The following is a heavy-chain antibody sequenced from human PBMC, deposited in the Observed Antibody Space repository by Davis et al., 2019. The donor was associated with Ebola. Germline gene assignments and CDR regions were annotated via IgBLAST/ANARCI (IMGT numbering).Heavy chain of an antibody. CDR1: GFTFDDYA. D-gene: IGHD6-13*01. J-gene: IGHJ5*02. CDR2: ITWNSGHI. CDR3: AKDKGSSWYLVALDP. Sequence: SLKISCAASGFTFDDYAMHWVRQAPGKGLEWVSGITWNSGHIGYADSVKGRFTISRDNAKNSLYLQMNSLRVEDTALYYCAKDKGSSWYLVALDPWGQGTLVIVSS. V-gene: IGHV3-9*01.